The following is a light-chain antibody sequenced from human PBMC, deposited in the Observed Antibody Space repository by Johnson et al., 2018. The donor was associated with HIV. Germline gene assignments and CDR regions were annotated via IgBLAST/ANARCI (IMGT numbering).Light chain of an antibody. V-gene: IGLV1-51*01. CDR1: SSNIGNNY. J-gene: IGLJ1*01. CDR2: DNN. Sequence: QSVLTQPPSVSAAPGQKVTISCSGSSSNIGNNYVSWYQQLPGTGPKLLIYDNNKRPSGIPDRFSGSKSGTSATLGITGLQTGDEAEYYCGTWDSSLRVGFSGTGTKVTVL. CDR3: GTWDSSLRVGF.